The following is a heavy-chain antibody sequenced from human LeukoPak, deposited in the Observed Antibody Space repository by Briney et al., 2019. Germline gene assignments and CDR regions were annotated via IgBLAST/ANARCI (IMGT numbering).Heavy chain of an antibody. J-gene: IGHJ5*02. D-gene: IGHD2-2*01. CDR2: INPNSGGT. Sequence: ASVTVSCKASGYTFTGYYMHWVRQAPGHGLEWMGRINPNSGGTNYAQKIQGRVTMTRDTSISTAYMELSRLRSDDTAVYYCARAGRRPNIVVVPAAMRSWFDPWGQGTLVTVSS. CDR3: ARAGRRPNIVVVPAAMRSWFDP. V-gene: IGHV1-2*06. CDR1: GYTFTGYY.